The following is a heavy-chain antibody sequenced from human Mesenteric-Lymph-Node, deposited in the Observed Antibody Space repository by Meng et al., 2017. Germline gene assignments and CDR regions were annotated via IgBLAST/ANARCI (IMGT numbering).Heavy chain of an antibody. CDR3: ARLSEYSSSFDY. Sequence: SETLSLTCAVYGGSFSGYYWSWIRQSPEKGLEWIGEINHSGSTDYNPSLKSRVTILVDTSKNQFSLKLSSVTAADTAVYYCARLSEYSSSFDYWGQGTLVTVSS. CDR2: INHSGST. J-gene: IGHJ4*02. D-gene: IGHD6-6*01. V-gene: IGHV4-34*01. CDR1: GGSFSGYY.